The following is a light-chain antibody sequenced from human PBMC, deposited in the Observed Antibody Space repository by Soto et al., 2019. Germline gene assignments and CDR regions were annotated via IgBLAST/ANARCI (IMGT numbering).Light chain of an antibody. J-gene: IGKJ5*01. CDR2: DAS. CDR3: QQRSNWPPIT. CDR1: QSVSSY. Sequence: EIVLTQSRATLSLSPGERATLSGRASQSVSSYLAWYQQKPGQAPRLLIYDASNRATGIPARFSGSGSVTDFARTIISLEREDFAVNYCQQRSNWPPITFGQGTRLEIK. V-gene: IGKV3-11*01.